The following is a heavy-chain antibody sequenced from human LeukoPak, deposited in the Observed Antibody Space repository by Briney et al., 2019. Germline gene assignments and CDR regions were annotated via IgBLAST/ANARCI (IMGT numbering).Heavy chain of an antibody. CDR1: GFTFSTYS. Sequence: GGSLRLSCAASGFTFSTYSMIWVRQAPGKGLEWVSFISSSSSSIYYADSVKGRFTISRDNAKNTVSLQMKSLRAEDTAIYYCAKLHAMGESGGYHRPGFDYWGQGTLVTVSS. D-gene: IGHD3-22*01. CDR2: ISSSSSSI. J-gene: IGHJ4*02. V-gene: IGHV3-48*01. CDR3: AKLHAMGESGGYHRPGFDY.